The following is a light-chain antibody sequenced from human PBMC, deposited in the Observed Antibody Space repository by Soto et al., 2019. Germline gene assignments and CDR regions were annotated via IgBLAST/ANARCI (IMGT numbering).Light chain of an antibody. CDR3: QQYDSSPPT. J-gene: IGKJ3*01. CDR2: GAS. Sequence: DIVLTQSPGTLSLSPGERATLSCRASQRVSSSFLAWYQQKPGQAPRLLISGASSRATGIPDRFSGSGSGTDFTLTISRLEPEDFAVYYCQQYDSSPPTFGPGTKVDIK. V-gene: IGKV3-20*01. CDR1: QRVSSSF.